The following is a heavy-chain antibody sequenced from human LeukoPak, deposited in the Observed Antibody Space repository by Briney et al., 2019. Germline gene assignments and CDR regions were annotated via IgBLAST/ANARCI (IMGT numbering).Heavy chain of an antibody. Sequence: GGSLRLPCAAPAFTFTDSWMTWVRQFPGQGLDWVATIKQGGSESYYVDSGQGRFTIYRDNGKQSLYLDMDSLGVEDTAVYYCARVGAWDLQRVFDHWGQGALVTVSS. CDR2: IKQGGSES. CDR1: AFTFTDSW. CDR3: ARVGAWDLQRVFDH. V-gene: IGHV3-7*01. J-gene: IGHJ4*01. D-gene: IGHD1-26*01.